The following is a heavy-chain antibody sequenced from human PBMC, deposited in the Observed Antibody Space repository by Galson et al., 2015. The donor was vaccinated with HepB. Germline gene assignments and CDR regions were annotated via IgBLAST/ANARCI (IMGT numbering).Heavy chain of an antibody. Sequence: SLRLSCAASGFTFSSYSMNWVRQAPGKGLEWVSYISSSSSTIYYADSVKGRFTISRDNAKNSLYLQMNSLRAEDTAVYYCAREEGYSSSWFEDWGQGTLVTVSS. CDR3: AREEGYSSSWFED. D-gene: IGHD6-13*01. J-gene: IGHJ5*02. CDR2: ISSSSSTI. CDR1: GFTFSSYS. V-gene: IGHV3-48*04.